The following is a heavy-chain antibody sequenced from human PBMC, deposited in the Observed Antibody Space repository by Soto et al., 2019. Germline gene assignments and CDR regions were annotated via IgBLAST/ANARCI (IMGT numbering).Heavy chain of an antibody. CDR1: SGSISSYY. V-gene: IGHV4-59*08. J-gene: IGHJ4*02. D-gene: IGHD1-26*01. CDR2: IYYSGST. CDR3: ASFSLGHYDY. Sequence: PSETLSLTCTVSSGSISSYYWSWIRQPPGKGLEWIGYIYYSGSTNYNPSLKSRVTISVDTSKNQFSLKLSSVTAADTAVYYCASFSLGHYDYWGQGTLVTVSS.